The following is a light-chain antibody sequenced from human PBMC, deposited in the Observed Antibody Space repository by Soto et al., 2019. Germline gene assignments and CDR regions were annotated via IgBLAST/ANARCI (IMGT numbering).Light chain of an antibody. CDR1: SRDVGGYNY. CDR3: FSHRRGDSHV. J-gene: IGLJ1*01. V-gene: IGLV2-14*01. Sequence: QSALTQPASVSGSPGQSITISCTGTSRDVGGYNYVSWYQQYPGKAPKLMIYGVTNRPSGVSNRFSGSKTGNTASLTISGLQAEDEAYYYCFSHRRGDSHVFGTGTKVTGL. CDR2: GVT.